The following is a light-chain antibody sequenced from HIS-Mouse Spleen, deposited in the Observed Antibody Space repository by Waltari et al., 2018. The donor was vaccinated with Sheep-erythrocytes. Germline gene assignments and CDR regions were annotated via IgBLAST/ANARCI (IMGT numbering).Light chain of an antibody. CDR2: EVS. V-gene: IGLV2-8*01. CDR1: SSHVGGLTY. Sequence: QSALTQPPSASGSPGQSVTISCTGTSSHVGGLTYVSWYQQHPGKAPKRMSYEVSKRPSGVPDRFSGSKSGNTASLTVSGLQAEDEADYYCSSYAGSNNWVFGGGTKLTVL. J-gene: IGLJ3*02. CDR3: SSYAGSNNWV.